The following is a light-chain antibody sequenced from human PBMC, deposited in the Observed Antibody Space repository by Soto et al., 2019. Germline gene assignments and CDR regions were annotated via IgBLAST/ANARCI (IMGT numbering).Light chain of an antibody. Sequence: DIQMTQSPSSLSVSGGDRVTITCRASQGITNYLAWYQQKPGKVPKLLIYGASTLQSGVPSRFSGSGSGTEFTLTITSVQPEDVATYYCQKYDRAPFTFGQGTKVDIK. J-gene: IGKJ3*01. V-gene: IGKV1-27*01. CDR3: QKYDRAPFT. CDR1: QGITNY. CDR2: GAS.